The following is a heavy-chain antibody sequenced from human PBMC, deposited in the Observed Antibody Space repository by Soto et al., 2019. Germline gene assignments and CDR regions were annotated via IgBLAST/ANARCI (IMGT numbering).Heavy chain of an antibody. V-gene: IGHV4-34*01. CDR1: GGSFSGYY. CDR2: INHSGST. D-gene: IGHD6-13*01. J-gene: IGHJ4*02. Sequence: LSLTFAVYGGSFSGYYWSWIRQPPGKGLEWIGEINHSGSTNYNPSLKSRVTISVDTSKNQFSLKLSSVTAADTAVYYCARARLYSSSWLQRQPFDYWGQGTLVTVSS. CDR3: ARARLYSSSWLQRQPFDY.